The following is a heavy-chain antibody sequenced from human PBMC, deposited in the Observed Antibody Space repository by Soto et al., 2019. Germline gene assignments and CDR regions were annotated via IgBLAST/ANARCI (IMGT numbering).Heavy chain of an antibody. D-gene: IGHD5-12*01. CDR2: INTYNGMT. CDR1: GYTFINYH. CDR3: AKSPRGEMATD. Sequence: QVQLVQSGGEVKKPGASVTVSCKASGYTFINYHITWVRQAPGQGLEWMAWINTYNGMTDYAQRVQGRVTMTRDTSTSTAYRELRNLGSDDAAVYFCAKSPRGEMATDWGQGTLVTVSS. V-gene: IGHV1-18*01. J-gene: IGHJ4*02.